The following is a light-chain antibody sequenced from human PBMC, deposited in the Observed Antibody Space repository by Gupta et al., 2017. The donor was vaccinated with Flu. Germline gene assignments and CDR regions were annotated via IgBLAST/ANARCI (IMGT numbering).Light chain of an antibody. CDR2: WAS. Sequence: DIVMTQSPDSLAVSLGERTTINCKSSQSVLYSSNNKNYLAWYQHKPGQPPKLLIYWASTRESGVPDRFSGSGSGTDFTLTISSLQAEDVAVYYCQHEDITPWTFGQGTKVEIK. V-gene: IGKV4-1*01. CDR1: QSVLYSSNNKNY. CDR3: QHEDITPWT. J-gene: IGKJ1*01.